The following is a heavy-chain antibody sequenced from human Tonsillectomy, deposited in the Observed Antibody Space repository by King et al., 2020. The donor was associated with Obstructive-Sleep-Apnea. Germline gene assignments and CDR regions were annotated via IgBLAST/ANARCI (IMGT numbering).Heavy chain of an antibody. Sequence: PLQESGPGLVKPSETLSLSCTVSGDSISSSSSYWAWIRQAPGKGLEYIGSIHYSGSTDYNPSLKSRITISADTSKNQFLLKLTSVTAADTAVFFCARRSDLSWYFDLWGRGTLVTVSS. V-gene: IGHV4-39*01. J-gene: IGHJ2*01. CDR2: IHYSGST. CDR3: ARRSDLSWYFDL. D-gene: IGHD2-21*02. CDR1: GDSISSSSSY.